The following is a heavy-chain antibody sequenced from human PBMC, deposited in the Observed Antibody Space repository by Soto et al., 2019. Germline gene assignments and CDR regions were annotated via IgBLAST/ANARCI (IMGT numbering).Heavy chain of an antibody. J-gene: IGHJ4*02. CDR3: ARGDEVELDY. D-gene: IGHD1-26*01. CDR1: GGSISSYY. CDR2: IYYSGST. V-gene: IGHV4-59*01. Sequence: SETLSLTCTVSGGSISSYYWSWIRQPPGKGLEWIGYIYYSGSTNYNPSLKSRATISVDTSKNQFSLKLSSVTAADTAVYYCARGDEVELDYWGQGTLVTVSS.